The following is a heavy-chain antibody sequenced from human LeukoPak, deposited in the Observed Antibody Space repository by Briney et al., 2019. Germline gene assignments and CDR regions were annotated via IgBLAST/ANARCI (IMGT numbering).Heavy chain of an antibody. V-gene: IGHV3-20*04. Sequence: GGSLRLSCAASGFTFDDYGMSWVRQAPGKGLEGVSGINWNGGSTGYADSVKGRFTISRDNAKNSLYLQMSSLRVEDTAIYYCARERGSAWPIDFDYWGQGSLVTVSS. CDR1: GFTFDDYG. CDR3: ARERGSAWPIDFDY. CDR2: INWNGGST. J-gene: IGHJ4*02. D-gene: IGHD6-19*01.